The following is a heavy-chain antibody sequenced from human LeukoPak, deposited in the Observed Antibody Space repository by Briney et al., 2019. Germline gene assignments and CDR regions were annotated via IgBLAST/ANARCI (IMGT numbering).Heavy chain of an antibody. V-gene: IGHV4-59*01. D-gene: IGHD5-12*01. CDR1: GGSISSYY. Sequence: SETLSLTCTVSGGSISSYYWSWIRQPPGKGLEWIGYIYYSGSTNYNPSLKSRVTISVDTSKNQFSLKLRSVTAADTAVYYCARVIVAGYDSRLDYWGQGTLVTVSS. J-gene: IGHJ4*02. CDR2: IYYSGST. CDR3: ARVIVAGYDSRLDY.